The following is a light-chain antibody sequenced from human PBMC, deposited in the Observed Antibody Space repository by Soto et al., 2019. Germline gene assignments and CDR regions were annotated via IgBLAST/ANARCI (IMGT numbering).Light chain of an antibody. CDR2: EVS. V-gene: IGLV2-14*01. J-gene: IGLJ2*01. CDR3: SSYTTSSTVV. Sequence: QSALTQPASVSASPGQSITISCTGTSSDVGGYDYVSWYQQHPGKVPKLMIYEVSHRPSGVSNRFSGSKSGNTASLTISGLQDEDDADYCCSSYTTSSTVVFGGGTKLTVL. CDR1: SSDVGGYDY.